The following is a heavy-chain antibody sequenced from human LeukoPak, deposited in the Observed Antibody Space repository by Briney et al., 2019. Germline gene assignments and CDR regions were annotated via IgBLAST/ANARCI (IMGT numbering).Heavy chain of an antibody. CDR2: IYTSGST. J-gene: IGHJ6*03. CDR3: ARDGVVVPAAIRYYYYYMDV. Sequence: SETLSLTYTVSGGSISSGSYYWSWIRQPAGKGLEWIGRIYTSGSTNYNPSLKSRVTISVDTSKNQFSLKLSSVTAADTAVYYCARDGVVVPAAIRYYYYYMDVWGKGTTVTVSS. V-gene: IGHV4-61*02. CDR1: GGSISSGSYY. D-gene: IGHD2-2*01.